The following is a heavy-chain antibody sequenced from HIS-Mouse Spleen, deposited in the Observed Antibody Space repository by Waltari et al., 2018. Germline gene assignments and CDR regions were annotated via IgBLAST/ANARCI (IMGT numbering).Heavy chain of an antibody. CDR2: IKQDGSEK. CDR3: ARASGWYWFDP. Sequence: EVQLVESGGGLVQHGGSLRLCCAASGFPFRTPWMRLVRQAPGKGLEGVANIKQDGSEKYYVDSVKGRFTISRDNAKNSLYLQMNSLRAEDTAVYYCARASGWYWFDPWGQGTLVTVSS. J-gene: IGHJ5*02. CDR1: GFPFRTPW. V-gene: IGHV3-7*01. D-gene: IGHD6-19*01.